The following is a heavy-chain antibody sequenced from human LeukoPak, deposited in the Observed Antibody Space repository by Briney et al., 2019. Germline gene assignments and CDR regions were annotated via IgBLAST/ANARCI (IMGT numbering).Heavy chain of an antibody. J-gene: IGHJ4*02. CDR1: GGSISSDSYY. V-gene: IGHV4-39*07. Sequence: SETPSLTCTVSGGSISSDSYYWGWIRQPPGKGLEWIGSIYYSGKTFYNPSLKSRVTISIATSKTQFSLNVSSVTAADTAVYYCARVGRNGGWHFDYWGQGTLVTVSS. CDR2: IYYSGKT. CDR3: ARVGRNGGWHFDY. D-gene: IGHD6-19*01.